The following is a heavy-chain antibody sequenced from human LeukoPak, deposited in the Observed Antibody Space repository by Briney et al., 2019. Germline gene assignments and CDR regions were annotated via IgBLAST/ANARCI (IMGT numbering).Heavy chain of an antibody. J-gene: IGHJ4*02. CDR1: GGSISSGSYY. CDR3: ARGRDGYNFLNRGEYYYFDY. D-gene: IGHD5-24*01. Sequence: PSQTLSLTCTVSGGSISSGSYYWSWIRQPAGKGLEWIGRFYASGSTNYNPSLKSRVTISVDTSKNQFSLKLSSVTAADTAVYYCARGRDGYNFLNRGEYYYFDYWGQGTLVTVSS. CDR2: FYASGST. V-gene: IGHV4-61*02.